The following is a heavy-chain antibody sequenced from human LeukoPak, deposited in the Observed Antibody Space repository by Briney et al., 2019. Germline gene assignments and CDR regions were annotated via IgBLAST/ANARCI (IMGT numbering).Heavy chain of an antibody. CDR2: MNPNSGNT. D-gene: IGHD3-3*01. V-gene: IGHV1-8*01. CDR3: ARYSYYDFWSGYACYYGMDV. J-gene: IGHJ6*02. Sequence: ASVKVSCKASGYTFTSYDINWVRQTTGQGLEWMGWMNPNSGNTGYAQKFQGRVTMTRNTSISTAYMELSSLRSEDTAVYYCARYSYYDFWSGYACYYGMDVWGQGTTVTVSS. CDR1: GYTFTSYD.